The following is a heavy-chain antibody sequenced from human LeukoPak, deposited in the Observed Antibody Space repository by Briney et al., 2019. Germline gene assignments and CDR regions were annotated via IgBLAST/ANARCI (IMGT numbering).Heavy chain of an antibody. V-gene: IGHV3-20*04. CDR3: ATARAAYSSSWRFAWFDP. J-gene: IGHJ5*02. CDR2: ISWNGGST. CDR1: GFTFDDYG. Sequence: PGGSLRLSCAASGFTFDDYGMSWVRQAPGKGLEWVSGISWNGGSTGYADSVKGRFTISRDNAKNSLYLQMNSLRAEDTALYYCATARAAYSSSWRFAWFDPWGQGTLVTVSS. D-gene: IGHD6-13*01.